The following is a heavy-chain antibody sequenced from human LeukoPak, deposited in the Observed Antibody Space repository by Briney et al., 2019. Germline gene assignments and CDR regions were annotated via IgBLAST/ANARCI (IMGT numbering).Heavy chain of an antibody. J-gene: IGHJ4*02. Sequence: GGSLRLSCAASGFTFDDYAMHWVRQAPGKGLEWVSGISWNSGSIGYADSVKGRLTISRDNAKNSLYLQMNSLRAEDTALYYCAKAGAYCSSTSCFYFDYWGQGTLVTVSS. D-gene: IGHD2-2*01. CDR2: ISWNSGSI. V-gene: IGHV3-9*01. CDR1: GFTFDDYA. CDR3: AKAGAYCSSTSCFYFDY.